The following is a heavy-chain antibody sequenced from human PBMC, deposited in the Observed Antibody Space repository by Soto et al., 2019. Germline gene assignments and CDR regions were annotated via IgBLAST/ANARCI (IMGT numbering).Heavy chain of an antibody. J-gene: IGHJ4*02. CDR1: GYTFANFG. Sequence: ASVKVSCKASGYTFANFGVLWVRQAPGQGLEWMGWISPYNGNTQYEQKLQGRVTLTTDTSTSTAYMEVRSLRSDDTAVYYCARAQKTAAPATVDYWGQGTLVTVSS. V-gene: IGHV1-18*01. CDR2: ISPYNGNT. D-gene: IGHD6-13*01. CDR3: ARAQKTAAPATVDY.